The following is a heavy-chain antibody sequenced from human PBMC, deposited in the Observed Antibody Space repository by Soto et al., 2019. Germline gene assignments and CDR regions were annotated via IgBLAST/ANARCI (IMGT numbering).Heavy chain of an antibody. CDR1: GGSFSGYY. Sequence: QVQLQQWGAGLLKPSETLSLTCAVYGGSFSGYYWSWIRQPPGKGLEWIGEINHSGSTNYNPSLKSRVTISVDTSKNQFSLKLSSVTAADTAVYYCARGGRSPAAGTTGYYYYYYMDVWGKGTTVTVSS. CDR2: INHSGST. J-gene: IGHJ6*03. D-gene: IGHD6-13*01. V-gene: IGHV4-34*01. CDR3: ARGGRSPAAGTTGYYYYYYMDV.